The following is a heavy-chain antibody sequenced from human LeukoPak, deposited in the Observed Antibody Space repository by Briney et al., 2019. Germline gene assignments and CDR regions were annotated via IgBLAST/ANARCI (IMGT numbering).Heavy chain of an antibody. D-gene: IGHD2-21*02. J-gene: IGHJ5*02. Sequence: GESLKISCKGSGYSFTSYWIGWVRQMPGKGLEWMGIIYPGDSDTRYSPSFQGQVTISADKSISTAYLQWSSLKASDTAVYYCARHVVVTANWFDPWGQGTLVTVSS. CDR1: GYSFTSYW. CDR3: ARHVVVTANWFDP. V-gene: IGHV5-51*01. CDR2: IYPGDSDT.